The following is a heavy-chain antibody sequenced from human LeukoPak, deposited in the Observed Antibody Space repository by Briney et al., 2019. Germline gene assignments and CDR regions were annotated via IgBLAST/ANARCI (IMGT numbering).Heavy chain of an antibody. Sequence: PSETVSLTCTVSGGSISGYYWSWIRQSPGRGLEWIGYIEYSGTTDYNPSLKSRVTMSLDPSKNQFSLKLNSVTAADTAVYYCARTQSQSGSYRYYFGYWGQGTLVTVSS. CDR1: GGSISGYY. J-gene: IGHJ4*02. CDR2: IEYSGTT. D-gene: IGHD1-26*01. V-gene: IGHV4-59*01. CDR3: ARTQSQSGSYRYYFGY.